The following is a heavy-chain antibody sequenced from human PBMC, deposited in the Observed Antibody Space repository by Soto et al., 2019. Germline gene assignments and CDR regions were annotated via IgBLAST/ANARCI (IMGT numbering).Heavy chain of an antibody. D-gene: IGHD1-1*01. Sequence: DVQLVESGGGLIQPGESLRLSCVAFGLTISGKKYVAWVRQAPGKGLEWVSALYDVDGSFYADSVKGRFTTSSDSSKTNVYLQMNDLRPDDTAVYYCATWHEREHAYDVWGQGTTVTVSS. CDR3: ATWHEREHAYDV. CDR1: GLTISGKKY. V-gene: IGHV3-53*01. J-gene: IGHJ3*01. CDR2: LYDVDGS.